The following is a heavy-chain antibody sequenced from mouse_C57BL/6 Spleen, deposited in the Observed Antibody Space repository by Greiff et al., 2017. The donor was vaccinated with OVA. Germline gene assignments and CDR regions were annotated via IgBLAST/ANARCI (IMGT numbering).Heavy chain of an antibody. CDR1: GFTFSNYW. J-gene: IGHJ1*03. V-gene: IGHV6-3*01. D-gene: IGHD1-1*01. CDR2: IRLKSDNYAT. Sequence: DVQLVESGGGLVQPGGSMKLSCVASGFTFSNYWMNWVRQSPEKGLEWVAQIRLKSDNYATPYAVSVKGRFTISRDDSKSSVYLQLNNLRAEDTGIYYCTGDSSSYDWYFDVWGTGTTVTVSS. CDR3: TGDSSSYDWYFDV.